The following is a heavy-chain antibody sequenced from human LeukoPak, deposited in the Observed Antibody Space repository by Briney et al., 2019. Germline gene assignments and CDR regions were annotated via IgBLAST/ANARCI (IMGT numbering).Heavy chain of an antibody. D-gene: IGHD2-2*01. CDR2: INSDGSWT. J-gene: IGHJ4*02. V-gene: IGHV3-74*01. Sequence: GGSLRLSCAASGFTFSSYWMHWVRQAPGKGLVWVSRINSDGSWTSYADSVKGRFTISKDNAKNTVYLQMNNLRAEDTAVYYCVSFYETYWGRGTLVTVSS. CDR3: VSFYETY. CDR1: GFTFSSYW.